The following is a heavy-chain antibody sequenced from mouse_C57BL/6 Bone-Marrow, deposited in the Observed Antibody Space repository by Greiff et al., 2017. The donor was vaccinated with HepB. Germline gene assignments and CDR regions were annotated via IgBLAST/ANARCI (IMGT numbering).Heavy chain of an antibody. CDR1: GYTFTSYW. CDR3: TSYYSNFAWFAY. CDR2: IYPGNSDT. D-gene: IGHD2-5*01. J-gene: IGHJ3*01. V-gene: IGHV1-5*01. Sequence: EVQLQQSGTVLARPGASVKMSCKTSGYTFTSYWMHWVKQRPGQGLEWIGAIYPGNSDTSYNQKFKGKAKLTAVTSASTAYMELSSLTNEDSAVYYCTSYYSNFAWFAYWGQGTLVTVSA.